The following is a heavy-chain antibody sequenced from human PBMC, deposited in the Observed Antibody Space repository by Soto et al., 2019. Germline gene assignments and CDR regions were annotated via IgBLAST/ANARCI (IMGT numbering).Heavy chain of an antibody. CDR2: IYYSGST. CDR3: ARLEIGYCSSTSCYWSSGNWNWFDP. V-gene: IGHV4-39*01. J-gene: IGHJ5*02. D-gene: IGHD2-2*01. CDR1: GGSISSSSYY. Sequence: SETLSLTCTVSGGSISSSSYYWGWIRQPPGKGLEWIGSIYYSGSTYYNPSLKSRVTISVDTSKNQFSLKLSSVTAADTAVYYCARLEIGYCSSTSCYWSSGNWNWFDPWGQGTLVTVSS.